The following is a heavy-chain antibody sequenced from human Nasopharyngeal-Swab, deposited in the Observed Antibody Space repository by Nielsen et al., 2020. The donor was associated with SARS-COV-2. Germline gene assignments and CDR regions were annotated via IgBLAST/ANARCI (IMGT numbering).Heavy chain of an antibody. CDR2: IIPIFGTA. V-gene: IGHV1-69*13. D-gene: IGHD1-1*01. CDR3: ARDAGYNWTRHGMDV. CDR1: GGTFSSYA. Sequence: SVKVSCKASGGTFSSYAISWVRQAPGQGLEWMGGIIPIFGTANYAQKFQGRVTITADESTSTAYMELRSLRSDDTAVYYCARDAGYNWTRHGMDVWGQGTTVTVSS. J-gene: IGHJ6*02.